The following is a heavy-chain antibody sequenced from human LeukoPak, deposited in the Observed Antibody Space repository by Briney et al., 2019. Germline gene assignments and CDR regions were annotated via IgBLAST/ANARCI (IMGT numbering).Heavy chain of an antibody. V-gene: IGHV3-7*01. Sequence: GRSLRLSCAASGFTFSRYWMSWVRQAPGKGLEGVANIKDDGGEKYYVDSVKGRFTISRDNAKNSLYLQMNSLRAEDTAVYYCARLGYPWYFDLWGRGTLVTASS. CDR2: IKDDGGEK. CDR1: GFTFSRYW. J-gene: IGHJ2*01. D-gene: IGHD5-18*01. CDR3: ARLGYPWYFDL.